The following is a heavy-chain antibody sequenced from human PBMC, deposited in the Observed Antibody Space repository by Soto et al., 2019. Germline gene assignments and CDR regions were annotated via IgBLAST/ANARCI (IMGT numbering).Heavy chain of an antibody. CDR1: GYTFTSYV. CDR3: ARAPRTEFYYYYYGMDV. CDR2: INAGNGNT. V-gene: IGHV1-3*01. D-gene: IGHD3-10*01. Sequence: QVKLVQSGAEVKKPGASVKVSCKASGYTFTSYVMHWVRQAPGQRLEWMGWINAGNGNTKYSKKFQGRVTITSDTSASTAYMELSSLRSEDTAVYYCARAPRTEFYYYYYGMDVWGQGTTVTVSS. J-gene: IGHJ6*02.